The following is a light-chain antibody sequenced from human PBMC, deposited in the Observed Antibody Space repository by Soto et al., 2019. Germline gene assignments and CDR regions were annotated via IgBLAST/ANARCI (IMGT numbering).Light chain of an antibody. CDR2: EES. CDR3: QQVKTYPLT. J-gene: IGKJ4*01. CDR1: QAVPNN. Sequence: DIHLTQSPSFLSASVGDRVTITCRPSQAVPNNLAWYQQKPGKPPRLLIYEESTLHSGIPSRFSGSKSGTQFTLTIYSLQPEDFAIYYCQQVKTYPLTFGGGAKVDI. V-gene: IGKV1-9*01.